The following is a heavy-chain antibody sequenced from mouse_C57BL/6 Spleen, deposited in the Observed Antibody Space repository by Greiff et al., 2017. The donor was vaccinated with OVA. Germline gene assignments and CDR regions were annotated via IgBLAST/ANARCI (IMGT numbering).Heavy chain of an antibody. CDR3: ARNPIFYAMDY. CDR1: GFTFSDYC. Sequence: EVQGVESGGGLVKPGGSLKLSCAASGFTFSDYCMHWVRQAPEKGLEWVAYISSGSGTISYAYTVTGRITISRDNATNTLFLQMTSLRSEDTAMYYCARNPIFYAMDYWGQGTSVTVSS. J-gene: IGHJ4*01. V-gene: IGHV5-17*01. CDR2: ISSGSGTI.